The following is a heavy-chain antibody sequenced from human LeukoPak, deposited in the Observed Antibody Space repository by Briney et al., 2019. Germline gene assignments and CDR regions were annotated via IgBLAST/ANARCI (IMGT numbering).Heavy chain of an antibody. CDR3: ARSPEIFGVVLYYYGMDV. CDR2: INHSGST. Sequence: SETLSLTCAVYGGSFSGYYWSWIRQPPGKGLEWIGEINHSGSTNYNPSLKSRVTISVDTSKNQLSLKLSSVTAADTAVYYCARSPEIFGVVLYYYGMDVWGQGTTVTVSS. J-gene: IGHJ6*02. CDR1: GGSFSGYY. V-gene: IGHV4-34*01. D-gene: IGHD3-3*01.